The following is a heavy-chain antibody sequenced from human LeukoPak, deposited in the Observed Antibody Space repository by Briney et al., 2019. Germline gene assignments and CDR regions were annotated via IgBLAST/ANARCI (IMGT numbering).Heavy chain of an antibody. V-gene: IGHV4-39*01. Sequence: SETLSLTCAVSGGSISSSSYYWGWIRQPPGKGLEWIGSIYYGGSTYYNPSLKSRVTISVDTSMNQFSLKLSFVTTADTAVYYCARALGYCSGGSCTRGYNWFDPWGQGTLVTVPS. CDR1: GGSISSSSYY. CDR2: IYYGGST. J-gene: IGHJ5*02. CDR3: ARALGYCSGGSCTRGYNWFDP. D-gene: IGHD2-15*01.